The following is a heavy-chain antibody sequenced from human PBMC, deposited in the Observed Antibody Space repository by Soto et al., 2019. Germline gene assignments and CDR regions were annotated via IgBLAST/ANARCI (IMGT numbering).Heavy chain of an antibody. D-gene: IGHD2-15*01. CDR2: ITGNGGYT. V-gene: IGHV3-23*01. J-gene: IGHJ5*02. Sequence: PGGSLRLSCEVSGFTFSNYAMAWVRQAPGKGLEYVSSITGNGGYTYYALSVKGRFTISRDNSKNTLYVQMNSLTAEDTATYFCAKCGASNICIPTGFDPWGQGTLVTVSS. CDR3: AKCGASNICIPTGFDP. CDR1: GFTFSNYA.